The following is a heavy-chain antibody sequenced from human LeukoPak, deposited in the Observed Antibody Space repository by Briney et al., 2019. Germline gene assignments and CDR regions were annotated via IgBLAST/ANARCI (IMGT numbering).Heavy chain of an antibody. Sequence: SQTLSLTCTVSGGSISSGSYYWSWIRQPAGKGLEGIGRIYTSGSTNYNPSLKSRVTISVDTSKNQCSLKLSSVTAADTAVYYCARFGAAPRARAFYIWGQGTMVTVSS. D-gene: IGHD3-16*01. CDR3: ARFGAAPRARAFYI. J-gene: IGHJ3*02. CDR2: IYTSGST. V-gene: IGHV4-61*02. CDR1: GGSISSGSYY.